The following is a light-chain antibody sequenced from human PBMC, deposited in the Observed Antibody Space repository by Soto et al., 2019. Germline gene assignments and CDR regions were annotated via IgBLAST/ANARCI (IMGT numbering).Light chain of an antibody. CDR1: QSIGSD. CDR2: GGS. Sequence: VMTQSPATLSVSPGERAILSCRASQSIGSDLAWYQQKVGQAPRLLIYGGSTRATGIPARFGGSGSGTDFTLTISRLEPEDFAVYYCQQYGSSSWTFGQGTKVDI. J-gene: IGKJ1*01. CDR3: QQYGSSSWT. V-gene: IGKV3-15*01.